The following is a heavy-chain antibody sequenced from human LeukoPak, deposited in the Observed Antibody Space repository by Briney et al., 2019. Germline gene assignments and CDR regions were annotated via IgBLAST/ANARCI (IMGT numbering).Heavy chain of an antibody. V-gene: IGHV4-4*09. CDR1: GGSISSYY. CDR2: IYTSGST. D-gene: IGHD6-19*01. J-gene: IGHJ5*02. Sequence: SETLSLTCTVSGGSISSYYWSWIRQPPGKGPEWIGYIYTSGSTNYNPSLKSRVTISVDTSKNQFSLKLSSVTAADTAVYYCARHGGSVGFDPWGQGTLVTDSS. CDR3: ARHGGSVGFDP.